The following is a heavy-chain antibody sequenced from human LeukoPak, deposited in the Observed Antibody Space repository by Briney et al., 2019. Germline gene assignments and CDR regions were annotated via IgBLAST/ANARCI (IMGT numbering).Heavy chain of an antibody. CDR3: ARDKGSGWYLQEREGNDMDV. V-gene: IGHV1-2*02. CDR2: INPNSGGT. Sequence: ASVKVCCKASGYTFTIYYMHWVRQAPGQGDELMGWINPNSGGTNYAQKFLGRGTMTRETSISTAYLLQRRPRSDDTAVVYYARDKGSGWYLQEREGNDMDVWGQGTTVTVSS. J-gene: IGHJ6*02. D-gene: IGHD6-19*01. CDR1: GYTFTIYY.